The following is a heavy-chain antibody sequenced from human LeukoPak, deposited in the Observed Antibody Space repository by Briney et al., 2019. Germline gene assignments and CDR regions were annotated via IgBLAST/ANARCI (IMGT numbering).Heavy chain of an antibody. CDR3: ARRSPGYCSSTSCYGLDY. J-gene: IGHJ4*02. D-gene: IGHD2-2*01. CDR2: ISAYNGNT. CDR1: GYTFTSYG. Sequence: ASVKVSCKASGYTFTSYGINWVRQAPGQGLEWMGWISAYNGNTNYAQKLQGRVTMTTDTSTSTAYMELRSLRSDDTAVYYCARRSPGYCSSTSCYGLDYWGQGTLVTVSS. V-gene: IGHV1-18*04.